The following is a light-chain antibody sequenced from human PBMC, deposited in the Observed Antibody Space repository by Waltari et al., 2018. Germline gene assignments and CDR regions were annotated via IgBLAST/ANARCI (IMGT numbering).Light chain of an antibody. CDR3: QQYNSYSA. CDR2: RAS. CDR1: ESIRNW. Sequence: DIQMTQSPSTLSASVGDRVTITCRASESIRNWLAWYQQKPGKAPKLLIYRASNLESGVPSRFSGSGSGTEFTLTITSLQPDDFATYYCQQYNSYSAFGQGTKLEIE. J-gene: IGKJ2*01. V-gene: IGKV1-5*03.